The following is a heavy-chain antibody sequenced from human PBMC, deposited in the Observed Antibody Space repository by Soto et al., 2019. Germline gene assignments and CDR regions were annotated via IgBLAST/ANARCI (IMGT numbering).Heavy chain of an antibody. CDR1: GCPFENHV. J-gene: IGHJ4*02. CDR3: AKVLLREYSDCTTDALDS. V-gene: IGHV3-23*01. Sequence: PGGSLRLSCEAWGCPFENHVLTLVRQSPGKGLEWVSAISGSGNSKYYAESVKGRFSTYRDNSGQTLHLQMTSLTVADTAIYFCAKVLLREYSDCTTDALDSWGQG. CDR2: ISGSGNSK. D-gene: IGHD4-17*01.